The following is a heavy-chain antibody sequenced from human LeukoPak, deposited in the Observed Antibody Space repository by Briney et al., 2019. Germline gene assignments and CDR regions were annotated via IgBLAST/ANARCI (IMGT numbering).Heavy chain of an antibody. J-gene: IGHJ5*02. D-gene: IGHD3-16*02. CDR3: ASRSGSGWFDP. V-gene: IGHV4-31*11. CDR1: GGSFSGYY. CDR2: IYYSGST. Sequence: SETLSLTCAVYGGSFSGYYWSWIRQHPGKGLEWIGYIYYSGSTYYNPSLKSRVTISVDTSKNQFSLKLSSVTAADTAVYYCASRSGSGWFDPWGQGTLVTVSS.